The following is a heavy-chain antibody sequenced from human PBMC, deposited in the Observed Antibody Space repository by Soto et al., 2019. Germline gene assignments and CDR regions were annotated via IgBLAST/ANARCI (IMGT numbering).Heavy chain of an antibody. V-gene: IGHV4-34*01. CDR1: GASLSDNY. CDR3: ARGRGEFDA. CDR2: INHSGNT. D-gene: IGHD2-21*01. J-gene: IGHJ5*02. Sequence: SETLSLTCAVYGASLSDNYCNWLRQPPGKGLEWIGEINHSGNTNYNPSLRSRVTISIDTSKNQLSLNLRSVSAADTAVYYCARGRGEFDAWRQGTPVTVSS.